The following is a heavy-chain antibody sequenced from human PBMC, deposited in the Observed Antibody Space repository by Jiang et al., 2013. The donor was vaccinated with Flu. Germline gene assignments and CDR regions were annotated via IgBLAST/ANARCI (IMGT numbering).Heavy chain of an antibody. V-gene: IGHV3-30*04. CDR2: LSKDEYKI. J-gene: IGHJ6*02. CDR3: ASGSFGELLLGHGYNYGPHV. D-gene: IGHD3-16*02. CDR1: VSTFSTYA. Sequence: VQLLESGGGVVQPGGSLRLSCAASVSTFSTYALHWVRQAPGKGLEWLAVLSKDEYKIFYADSVKGRFTISGDVSKNTVYLQMNGLRPEDTAVYYCASGSFGELLLGHGYNYGPHVWG.